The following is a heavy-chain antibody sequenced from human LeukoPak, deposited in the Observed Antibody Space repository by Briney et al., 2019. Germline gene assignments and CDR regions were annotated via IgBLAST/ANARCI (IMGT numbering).Heavy chain of an antibody. V-gene: IGHV1-2*02. J-gene: IGHJ4*02. Sequence: ASVKVSCKASGYTFTGYYMHWVRQAPGQGLEWMGWINPNSGGTNYAQKLQGRVTMTTDTFTSTAYMELRSLRSDDTAVYYCAREDYYGSGSYYKVFDYWGQGTLVTVSS. CDR3: AREDYYGSGSYYKVFDY. D-gene: IGHD3-10*01. CDR1: GYTFTGYY. CDR2: INPNSGGT.